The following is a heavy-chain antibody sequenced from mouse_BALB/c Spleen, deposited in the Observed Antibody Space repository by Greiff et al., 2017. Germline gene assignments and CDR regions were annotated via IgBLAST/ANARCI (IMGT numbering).Heavy chain of an antibody. V-gene: IGHV5-6*01. CDR2: ISSGGSYT. CDR3: AREWGEVRRYFDV. Sequence: EVMLVESGGDLVKPGGSLKLSCAASGFTFSSYGMSWVRQTPDKRLEWVATISSGGSYTYYPDSVKGRFTISRDNAKNTLYLQMSSLKSEDTAMYYCAREWGEVRRYFDVWGAGTTVTVSS. D-gene: IGHD2-14*01. CDR1: GFTFSSYG. J-gene: IGHJ1*01.